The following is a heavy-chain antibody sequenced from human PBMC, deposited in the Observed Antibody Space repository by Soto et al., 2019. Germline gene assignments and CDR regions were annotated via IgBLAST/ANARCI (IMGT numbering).Heavy chain of an antibody. D-gene: IGHD6-6*01. CDR1: GYTFNNYA. Sequence: QVQLVQSGAEVKKPGASVKVSCKASGYTFNNYAVHWVRQAPGQRLEWMGWINIGSGNTKYSQKFQGRVTITRDTSATTAYMELTRLTSEDTALYYCARSSSSSVGYYYYGLDVWGQGTTVTVSS. CDR2: INIGSGNT. J-gene: IGHJ6*02. V-gene: IGHV1-3*04. CDR3: ARSSSSSVGYYYYGLDV.